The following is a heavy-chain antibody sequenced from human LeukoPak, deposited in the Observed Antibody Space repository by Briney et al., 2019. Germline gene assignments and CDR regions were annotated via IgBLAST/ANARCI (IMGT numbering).Heavy chain of an antibody. CDR2: IDWDDDK. D-gene: IGHD3-22*01. V-gene: IGHV2-70*11. CDR3: ARIGYYGSSGYSYFDY. CDR1: GFSLSTNGMC. J-gene: IGHJ4*02. Sequence: SGPALVKPTQTLTLTCTFSGFSLSTNGMCVSWIRQPPGKALEWLARIDWDDDKYYSTSLKTRLTISKDTSKNQVVLTMTNMDPVDTATYYCARIGYYGSSGYSYFDYWSQGTLVTVSS.